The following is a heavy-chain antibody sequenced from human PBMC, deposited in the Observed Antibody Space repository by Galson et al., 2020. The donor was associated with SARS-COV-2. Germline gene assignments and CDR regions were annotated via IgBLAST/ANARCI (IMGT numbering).Heavy chain of an antibody. V-gene: IGHV1-18*01. Sequence: ASVKVSCKASGYTFTTYGVSWVRQAPGQGLEWMGWISAHTGDTNYAPKVQGRIHMTTDIATNTAYMDLRSLRSDDTAVYFCARDLAFGGPFYFDSWGQGTLVTVSS. CDR3: ARDLAFGGPFYFDS. CDR1: GYTFTTYG. D-gene: IGHD2-15*01. CDR2: ISAHTGDT. J-gene: IGHJ4*02.